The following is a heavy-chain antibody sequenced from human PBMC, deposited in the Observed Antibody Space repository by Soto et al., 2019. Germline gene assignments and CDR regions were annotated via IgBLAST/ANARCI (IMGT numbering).Heavy chain of an antibody. J-gene: IGHJ5*02. V-gene: IGHV4-59*01. CDR2: ICYTGST. CDR3: ARGLFDP. CDR1: SGSNSTYY. Sequence: SETLSLTCTVSSGSNSTYYWSWIRQPPGKGLEWIGYICYTGSTNYNPSLKTRVAISMDTSKNQFSLNLSSVTAADTAVYYCARGLFDPWGQGTLVTVSS.